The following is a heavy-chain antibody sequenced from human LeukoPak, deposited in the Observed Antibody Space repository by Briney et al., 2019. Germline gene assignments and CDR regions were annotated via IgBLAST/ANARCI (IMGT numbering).Heavy chain of an antibody. CDR2: IIPIFGTA. D-gene: IGHD6-13*01. CDR1: GGTFSSYA. Sequence: SVKVSFKASGGTFSSYAISWVRQAPGQGLEWMGGIIPIFGTANYAQKFQGRVTITADESTSTAYMELSSLRSEDTAVYYCARDRVEYSSSWYSAFDYWGQGTLVTVSS. CDR3: ARDRVEYSSSWYSAFDY. J-gene: IGHJ4*02. V-gene: IGHV1-69*13.